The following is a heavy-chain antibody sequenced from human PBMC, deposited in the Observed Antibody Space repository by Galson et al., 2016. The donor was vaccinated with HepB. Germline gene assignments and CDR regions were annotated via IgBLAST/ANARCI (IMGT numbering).Heavy chain of an antibody. CDR3: AGGTSILAFI. D-gene: IGHD3-3*02. Sequence: SETLSLTCTVSGGSISSYSWSWIRQPPGKGLEWIGYIYYSGNTNYNPSLKSRVTISVDPSKNQLPLHLSSVTGADTAVYYCAGGTSILAFIWGQGTMVTVS. CDR2: IYYSGNT. CDR1: GGSISSYS. J-gene: IGHJ3*02. V-gene: IGHV4-59*01.